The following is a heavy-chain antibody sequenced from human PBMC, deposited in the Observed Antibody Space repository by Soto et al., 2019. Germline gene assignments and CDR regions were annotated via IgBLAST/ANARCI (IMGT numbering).Heavy chain of an antibody. CDR2: ISYDGSNK. J-gene: IGHJ4*02. CDR1: GFTFSSYA. CDR3: ARDLYSYGYPDY. Sequence: GGSLRLSCAASGFTFSSYAMHWVRQAPGKGLEWVAVISYDGSNKYYADSVKGRFTISRDNSNNTLSLEMNSLRTEDTAVYYCARDLYSYGYPDYWGQGTLVTVSS. D-gene: IGHD5-18*01. V-gene: IGHV3-30-3*01.